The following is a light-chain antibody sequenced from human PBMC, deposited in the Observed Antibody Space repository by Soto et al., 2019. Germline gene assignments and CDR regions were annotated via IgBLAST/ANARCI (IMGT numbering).Light chain of an antibody. V-gene: IGKV3-11*01. CDR3: QQRSNGPWT. J-gene: IGKJ1*01. CDR1: QSVRSY. Sequence: EIVLTQSPATLSLSPGERATLSCRASQSVRSYLAWYQQKPGQAPRLLIYDASNRATGIPARFSGSGSGTDFTLTISSLEPEDFAVYYCQQRSNGPWTFGQGTKVEIK. CDR2: DAS.